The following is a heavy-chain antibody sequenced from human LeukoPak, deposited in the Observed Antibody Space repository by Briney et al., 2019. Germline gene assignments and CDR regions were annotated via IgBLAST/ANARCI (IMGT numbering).Heavy chain of an antibody. CDR1: GGTFSSYA. CDR3: ARGRPIVVVVAAQRRYYMDV. V-gene: IGHV1-69*06. Sequence: SVKVSCKASGGTFSSYAISWVRQAPGQGLEWMGGIIPIFGTANYAQKFQGRVTITADKSTSTAYMELSSLRSEDTAVYYCARGRPIVVVVAAQRRYYMDVWGKGTTVTVSS. CDR2: IIPIFGTA. D-gene: IGHD2-15*01. J-gene: IGHJ6*03.